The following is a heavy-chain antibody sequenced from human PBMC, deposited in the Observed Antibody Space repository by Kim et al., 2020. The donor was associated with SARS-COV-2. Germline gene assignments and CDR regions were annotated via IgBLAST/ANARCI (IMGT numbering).Heavy chain of an antibody. D-gene: IGHD3-22*01. CDR2: ISSSGSTI. Sequence: GGSLRLSCAASGFTFSSYEMNWVRQAPGKGLEWVSYISSSGSTIYYADSVKGRFTISRDNAKNSLYLQMNSLRAEDTAVYYCARDALYYDSSGSLPYWGQGTLVTVSS. CDR3: ARDALYYDSSGSLPY. J-gene: IGHJ4*02. CDR1: GFTFSSYE. V-gene: IGHV3-48*03.